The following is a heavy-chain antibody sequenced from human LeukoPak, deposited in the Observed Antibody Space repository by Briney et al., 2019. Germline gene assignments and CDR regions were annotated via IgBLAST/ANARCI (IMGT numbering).Heavy chain of an antibody. D-gene: IGHD3-22*01. CDR3: ARGASEYYYDSSGSELGY. V-gene: IGHV3-7*01. J-gene: IGHJ4*02. Sequence: PGGSLRLSCAASGFTFSSYWMSWVRQAPGKGLEWVANIKQDGSEKYYVDSVKGRFTISRDNAKNSLYLQMNSLRAEDSAVYYCARGASEYYYDSSGSELGYWGQGTLVTVSS. CDR1: GFTFSSYW. CDR2: IKQDGSEK.